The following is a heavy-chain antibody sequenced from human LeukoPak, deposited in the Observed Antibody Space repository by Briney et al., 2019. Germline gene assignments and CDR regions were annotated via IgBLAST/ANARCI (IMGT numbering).Heavy chain of an antibody. CDR3: AKDRGADYFDY. J-gene: IGHJ4*02. CDR1: GFTFSSYA. Sequence: GGSLRLSCAASGFTFSSYAMTWVRQAPGKGLEWVSSFSFNGESTYYADSAKGRFTISRDNSKNTLYLQMNSLRTEDTAVYFCAKDRGADYFDYWGQGTLVTVSS. V-gene: IGHV3-23*01. CDR2: FSFNGEST.